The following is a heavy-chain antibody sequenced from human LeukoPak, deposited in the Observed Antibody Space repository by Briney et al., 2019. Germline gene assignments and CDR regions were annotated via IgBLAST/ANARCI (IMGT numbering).Heavy chain of an antibody. J-gene: IGHJ4*02. CDR1: GYTFTSYA. Sequence: ASVKVSCKASGYTFTSYAMHWVRQAPGQRLEWMGWINAGNGNTNYAQKLQGRVTMTTDTSTSTAYMELRSLRSDDTAVYYCARTGLLLWFGEFPIFDYWGQGTLVTVSS. D-gene: IGHD3-10*01. V-gene: IGHV1-3*01. CDR3: ARTGLLLWFGEFPIFDY. CDR2: INAGNGNT.